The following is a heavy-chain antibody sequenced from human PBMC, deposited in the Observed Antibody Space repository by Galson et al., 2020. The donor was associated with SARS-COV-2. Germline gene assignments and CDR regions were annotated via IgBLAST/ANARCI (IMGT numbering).Heavy chain of an antibody. CDR2: IDQSGSV. CDR1: GESFSGHY. D-gene: IGHD3-22*01. Sequence: SETLSLTCAVYGESFSGHYWSWIRQPPGKGLEWIGEIDQSGSVNYSPSLKSRVTISADTSKNQFSLKLRSMTAADRGVYYCERGHYEISMMVVVFTGGAFYFDFWGQGTLVTVSS. CDR3: ERGHYEISMMVVVFTGGAFYFDF. J-gene: IGHJ4*02. V-gene: IGHV4-34*01.